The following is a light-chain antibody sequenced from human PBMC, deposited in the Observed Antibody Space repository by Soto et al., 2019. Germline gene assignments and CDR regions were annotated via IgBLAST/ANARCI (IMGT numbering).Light chain of an antibody. CDR2: WAS. Sequence: DIVMTQSPDSLAVSLGERATLNCKSSQSVLYSANNKNYLAWYQQKPGQPPKLLIYWASTRESGVPDRFSGSGSGTDVTLPISSLQAEDVAVYFCQQYYTTPRTFGQGTKVEIK. J-gene: IGKJ1*01. CDR1: QSVLYSANNKNY. CDR3: QQYYTTPRT. V-gene: IGKV4-1*01.